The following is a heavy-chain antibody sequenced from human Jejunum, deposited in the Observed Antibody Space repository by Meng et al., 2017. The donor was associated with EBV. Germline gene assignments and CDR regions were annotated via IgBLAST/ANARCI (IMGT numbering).Heavy chain of an antibody. CDR2: IDHSGRT. V-gene: IGHV4-34*01. Sequence: QEKVRQWGQEPLRPSMTLSLTCAVSGGSSSDYYWSWSRQPPGRGLAWIGEIDHSGRTNYNPSLKSRVTLSLLTSKDHFSLRLSSLTAADTAVYYCATFNCTVGTCSFDSWGQGTLVTVSS. CDR1: GGSSSDYY. D-gene: IGHD2-8*02. CDR3: ATFNCTVGTCSFDS. J-gene: IGHJ4*02.